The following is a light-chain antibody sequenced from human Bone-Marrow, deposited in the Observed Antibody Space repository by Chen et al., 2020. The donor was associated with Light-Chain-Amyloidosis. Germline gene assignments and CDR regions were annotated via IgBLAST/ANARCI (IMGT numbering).Light chain of an antibody. CDR2: EVT. V-gene: IGLV2-14*01. J-gene: IGLJ1*01. CDR1: SSDVGGDNH. Sequence: QSALTQPASVSGSPGQSITISCTGTSSDVGGDNHVSWYQQHPDNAPKLMIYEVTNRPSWVPDRFSGSKSDNTASLTISGLKTEDEADYFCSSYTITNTLVFGSGTRVTVL. CDR3: SSYTITNTLV.